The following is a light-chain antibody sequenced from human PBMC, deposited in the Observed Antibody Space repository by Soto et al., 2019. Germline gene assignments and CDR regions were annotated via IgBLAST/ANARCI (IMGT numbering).Light chain of an antibody. CDR1: QSVFSNSKNRHH. CDR3: HQYFRSAIT. Sequence: DIVMTQSPDSLSLSLGERATIKCKSSQSVFSNSKNRHHLSWYQQKPGQPPKLLIYWATTRGSGVPDRFSGSGSGRYFTLTFSGLQAGGVAIDDCHQYFRSAITFGGGTMVEIK. J-gene: IGKJ4*01. V-gene: IGKV4-1*01. CDR2: WAT.